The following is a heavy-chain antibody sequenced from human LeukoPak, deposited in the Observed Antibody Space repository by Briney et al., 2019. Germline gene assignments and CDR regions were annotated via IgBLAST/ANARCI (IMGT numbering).Heavy chain of an antibody. J-gene: IGHJ6*02. CDR2: INHSGST. Sequence: SETLSLTCAVYGGSFSGYYWSWIRQPPGKGLEWIGEINHSGSTNYNPSLKSRVTISVDTSKNQFSLKLSSVTAAATAVYYCARGPLSRCSGGSCRRYYYGMDVWGQGTTVTVSS. CDR3: ARGPLSRCSGGSCRRYYYGMDV. V-gene: IGHV4-34*01. CDR1: GGSFSGYY. D-gene: IGHD2-15*01.